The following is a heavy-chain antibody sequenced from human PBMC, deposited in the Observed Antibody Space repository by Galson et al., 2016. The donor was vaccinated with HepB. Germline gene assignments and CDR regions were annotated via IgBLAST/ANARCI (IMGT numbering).Heavy chain of an antibody. CDR2: INGGQK. D-gene: IGHD2/OR15-2a*01. J-gene: IGHJ4*02. Sequence: SLRLSCAASGFTFSTYWMSWVRQAPGKGLEWVANINGGQKYYIDSVKGRFTISRDDAKSSLYLQMDSLRVEDTAVYYCARDRDYQNIIGADYSDSWGQGTLVTVSS. CDR1: GFTFSTYW. V-gene: IGHV3-7*03. CDR3: ARDRDYQNIIGADYSDS.